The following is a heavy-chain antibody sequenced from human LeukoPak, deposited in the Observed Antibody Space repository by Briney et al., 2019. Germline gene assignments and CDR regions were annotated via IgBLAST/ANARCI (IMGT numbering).Heavy chain of an antibody. Sequence: PSETLSLTCTVSGYSISSGYYWGWIRQPPGKGLEWIGSIYHSGSTYYNPSLKSRVTISVDTSKNQFSLKLSSVTAADTAVYYCASTITIFGVVIRWGQGTLVTVSS. CDR2: IYHSGST. CDR1: GYSISSGYY. D-gene: IGHD3-3*01. J-gene: IGHJ4*02. CDR3: ASTITIFGVVIR. V-gene: IGHV4-38-2*02.